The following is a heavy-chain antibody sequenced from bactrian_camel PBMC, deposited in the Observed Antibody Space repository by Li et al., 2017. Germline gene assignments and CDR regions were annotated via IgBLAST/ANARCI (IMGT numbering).Heavy chain of an antibody. V-gene: IGHV3S63*01. CDR3: AAGFLLPNVVARMNPAHFPH. Sequence: VQLVESGGGSVQAGTSLILSCAAVGRTYPNYVMGWFRQAPGKEREGVATITTGTGNTDYADSVKGRFTISQDNAKNTVYLQMNSLKPEDTAMYYCAAGFLLPNVVARMNPAHFPHSGQGTQVTVS. CDR2: ITTGTGNT. D-gene: IGHD2*01. CDR1: GRTYPNYV. J-gene: IGHJ4*01.